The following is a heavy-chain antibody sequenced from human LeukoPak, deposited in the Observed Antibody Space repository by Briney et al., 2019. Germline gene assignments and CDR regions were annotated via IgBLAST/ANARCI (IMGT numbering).Heavy chain of an antibody. D-gene: IGHD4-17*01. CDR1: GYTFTSYG. CDR2: ISSYNGNT. V-gene: IGHV1-18*01. Sequence: GASVKVSCKASGYTFTSYGISWVRQAPGQGLEWMGWISSYNGNTNYAQKLQGRVTMTTDTSTSTAYMELRSLRSDDTAVYYCARDVEDPRARFEYDYGDYTEVPDAFDIWGQGTMVTVSS. CDR3: ARDVEDPRARFEYDYGDYTEVPDAFDI. J-gene: IGHJ3*02.